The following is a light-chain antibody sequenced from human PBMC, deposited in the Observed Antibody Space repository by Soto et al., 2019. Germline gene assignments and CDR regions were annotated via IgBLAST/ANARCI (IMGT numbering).Light chain of an antibody. CDR1: SSDVGGYNY. CDR3: SSYAGSNNYV. V-gene: IGLV2-8*01. CDR2: EVS. J-gene: IGLJ1*01. Sequence: QSALAQPPSASGSPGQSVTISCTGTSSDVGGYNYVTWYQQHPGKAPKVVIYEVSKRPSGVPDRFSGSKSGNTASLTVSGLQAEDEADYYCSSYAGSNNYVFXTGTKVTVL.